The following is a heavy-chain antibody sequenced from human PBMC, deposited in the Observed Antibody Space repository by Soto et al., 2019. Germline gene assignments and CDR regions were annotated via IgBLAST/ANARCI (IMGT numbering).Heavy chain of an antibody. CDR1: GFTFSSYW. J-gene: IGHJ6*02. D-gene: IGHD3-22*01. V-gene: IGHV3-7*05. CDR3: ARDLGDYYDSSGYSNYYYGMDV. CDR2: IKQDGSEK. Sequence: GGSLRLSCAASGFTFSSYWMSWVRQAPGKGLEWVANIKQDGSEKYYVDSVKGRFTISRDNAKNSLYLQMNSLRAEDTAVYYCARDLGDYYDSSGYSNYYYGMDVWGQGTTVTVSS.